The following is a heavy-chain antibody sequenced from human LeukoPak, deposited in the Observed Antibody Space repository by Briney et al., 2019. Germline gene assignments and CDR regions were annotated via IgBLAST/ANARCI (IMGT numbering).Heavy chain of an antibody. D-gene: IGHD4-17*01. CDR3: VSARTTVPNLFDY. CDR2: INGDGSST. CDR1: GFTFSSYW. J-gene: IGHJ4*02. Sequence: QTGGSLRLSCAASGFTFSSYWMHWVRQAPGKGLVWVSRINGDGSSTAYADSVKGRFTISRDNAKNTLYLQTNSLRAEDTAVYYCVSARTTVPNLFDYWGQGSLVTVSS. V-gene: IGHV3-74*01.